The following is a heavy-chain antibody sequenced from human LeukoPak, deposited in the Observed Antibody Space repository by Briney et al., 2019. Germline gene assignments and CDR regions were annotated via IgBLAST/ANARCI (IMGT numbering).Heavy chain of an antibody. CDR2: INWNGGST. CDR1: GFTFDDYS. D-gene: IGHD5-18*01. CDR3: AKDRTGYSYALGEAEY. Sequence: PGGSLRLSCAASGFTFDDYSMSWVRQAPGKGLEWVSGINWNGGSTGYADSVKGRFTISRDNSRNTLFLQMNSLGAEDTAVYYCAKDRTGYSYALGEAEYWGQGTLVTVS. V-gene: IGHV3-20*04. J-gene: IGHJ4*02.